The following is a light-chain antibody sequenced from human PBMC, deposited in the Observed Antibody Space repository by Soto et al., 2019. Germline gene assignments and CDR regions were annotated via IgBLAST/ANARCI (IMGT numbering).Light chain of an antibody. J-gene: IGKJ3*01. Sequence: EIVVTQSPGTLSLSPGERATLSCRASQSVSSNYLAWYQQKPGQAPRLLIYGASSRASEIPDRFSGSGSGTDFTLIISRLEPEDFAMYYCQQYGSTPFTFGPGTKVDVK. V-gene: IGKV3-20*01. CDR3: QQYGSTPFT. CDR1: QSVSSNY. CDR2: GAS.